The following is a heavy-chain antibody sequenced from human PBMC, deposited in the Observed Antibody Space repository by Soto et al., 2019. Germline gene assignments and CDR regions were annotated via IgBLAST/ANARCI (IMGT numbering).Heavy chain of an antibody. D-gene: IGHD3-10*01. Sequence: QVQLVQSGPEVKNPGASVRVSCVASGYAFTSYGVNWVRQAPGQGLEWMGWIAPHSGRTTYLPKFQGRVTMTADVSTNTAYIELRSRKSADTGIYFCARAATGSYHSAYWGQGTVVTVSS. V-gene: IGHV1-18*04. CDR2: IAPHSGRT. CDR3: ARAATGSYHSAY. CDR1: GYAFTSYG. J-gene: IGHJ4*02.